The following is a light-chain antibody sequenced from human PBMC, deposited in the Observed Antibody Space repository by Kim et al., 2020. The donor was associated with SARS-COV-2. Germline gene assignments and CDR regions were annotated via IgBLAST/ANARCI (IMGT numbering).Light chain of an antibody. J-gene: IGLJ1*01. V-gene: IGLV1-47*01. CDR3: ASWDDSLSGFYV. Sequence: QSVLTQPPSASGAPGQWVTISCSGSDSNIGTHYVYWYQQLPGTAPKLLIYKNDQRPSGVPDRFSGSKSGTSVSLAISGLRSEDEADYYCASWDDSLSGFYVFGTGTKVTVL. CDR1: DSNIGTHY. CDR2: KND.